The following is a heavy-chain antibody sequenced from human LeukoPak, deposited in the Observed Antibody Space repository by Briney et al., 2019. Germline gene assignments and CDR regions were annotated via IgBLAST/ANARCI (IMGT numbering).Heavy chain of an antibody. J-gene: IGHJ4*02. Sequence: SETLSLTCAVYGGSFSGYYWSWIRQPPGKGLEWIGEINHSGSTNYNPSLKSRVTISVDTSKNHFSLKLSSVTAADTSLYYCARHWTLPNFDYWGQGTLVTVSS. D-gene: IGHD1-1*01. V-gene: IGHV4-34*01. CDR1: GGSFSGYY. CDR3: ARHWTLPNFDY. CDR2: INHSGST.